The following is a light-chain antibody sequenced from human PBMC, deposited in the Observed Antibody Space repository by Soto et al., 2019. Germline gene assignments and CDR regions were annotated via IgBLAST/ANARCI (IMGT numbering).Light chain of an antibody. J-gene: IGKJ4*01. Sequence: EIVLTQSPGTLSLSPGERATLSCRASQSVSYSYLAWYQQKPGQAPRLLIYGASSRATGIPDRFSGSGSGTDFTRTISRLEPEDFAVYYWQQYVTSPLTFGGGTKVEIK. CDR3: QQYVTSPLT. CDR1: QSVSYSY. V-gene: IGKV3-20*01. CDR2: GAS.